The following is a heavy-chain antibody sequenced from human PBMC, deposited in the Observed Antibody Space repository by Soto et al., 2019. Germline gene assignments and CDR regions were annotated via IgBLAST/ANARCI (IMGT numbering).Heavy chain of an antibody. Sequence: QITLKESGPTLVKPTQTLTLTCTFSGFSLSTSGVGVGWIRQPPGKALEWLALIYWNDDKRYRPSLKSRLTITRDTSKNQVVLTMTNMDPVDTATYYCAHRTSVAGPYGLDVWGHGTTVTFSS. CDR3: AHRTSVAGPYGLDV. CDR2: IYWNDDK. CDR1: GFSLSTSGVG. J-gene: IGHJ6*02. V-gene: IGHV2-5*01. D-gene: IGHD6-19*01.